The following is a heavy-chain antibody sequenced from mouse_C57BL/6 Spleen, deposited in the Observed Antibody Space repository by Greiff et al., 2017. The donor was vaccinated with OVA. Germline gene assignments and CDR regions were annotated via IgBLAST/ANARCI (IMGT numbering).Heavy chain of an antibody. CDR2: IWSGGST. J-gene: IGHJ3*01. CDR1: GFSLTSYG. Sequence: VQLVESGPGLVQPSQSLSITCTVSGFSLTSYGVHWVRQSPGKGLEWLGVIWSGGSTDYNAAFISRLSISKDNSKSQVFFKMNSLQADDTAIYYCARGDWGFAYWGQGTLVTVSA. V-gene: IGHV2-2*01. CDR3: ARGDWGFAY. D-gene: IGHD4-1*01.